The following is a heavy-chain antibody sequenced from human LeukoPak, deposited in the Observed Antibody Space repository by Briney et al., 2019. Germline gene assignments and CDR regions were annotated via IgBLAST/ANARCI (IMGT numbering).Heavy chain of an antibody. CDR2: ISYDGSNK. V-gene: IGHV3-30*04. CDR1: GFTFSSYA. J-gene: IGHJ4*02. CDR3: AKDRVDTAMVTDY. Sequence: PGRSLILSCAASGFTFSSYAMHWVRQAPGKGLEWVAVISYDGSNKYYADSVKGRFTISRDNSKNTLYLQMNSLRAEDTAVYYCAKDRVDTAMVTDYWGQGTLVTVSS. D-gene: IGHD5-18*01.